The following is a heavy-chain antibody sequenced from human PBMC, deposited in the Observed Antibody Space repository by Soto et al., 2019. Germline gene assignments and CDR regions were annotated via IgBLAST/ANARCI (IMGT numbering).Heavy chain of an antibody. D-gene: IGHD3-9*01. CDR3: AKDFYILTGYYLFDY. V-gene: IGHV3-23*01. J-gene: IGHJ4*02. Sequence: PGGSLRLSCAASGFTFSSYAMSWVRQAPGKGLEWVSDISGSGGSTYYADSVKGRFTISRDNSKNTLYLQMNSLRAEDTAVYYCAKDFYILTGYYLFDYWGQGTLVTVSS. CDR2: ISGSGGST. CDR1: GFTFSSYA.